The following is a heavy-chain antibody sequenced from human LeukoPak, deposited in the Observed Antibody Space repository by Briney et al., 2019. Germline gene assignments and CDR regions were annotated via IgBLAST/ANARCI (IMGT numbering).Heavy chain of an antibody. CDR1: GSMSNHS. D-gene: IGHD3-22*01. J-gene: IGHJ4*02. Sequence: SETLSLTCTVFGSMSNHSWSWIRQPPGKGLEWIGYIYTSGSTNHNPSLKSRVTISVDTSKNQFSLMLSSVTAADTAVYYCARSGGYIDYWGQGTLVTVSS. V-gene: IGHV4-4*09. CDR3: ARSGGYIDY. CDR2: IYTSGST.